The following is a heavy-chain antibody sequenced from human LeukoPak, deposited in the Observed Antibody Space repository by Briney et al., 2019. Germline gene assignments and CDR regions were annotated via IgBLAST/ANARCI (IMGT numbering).Heavy chain of an antibody. Sequence: PSETLSLTRTASGGSIRGYYWSWIRQPPGKGLEWVGYISDSGSTNYNPSLKSRVTISQDTSKNQFSLKLSSVTAADTAVYYCARARMAAFYGMDVWGQGTTVTVSS. V-gene: IGHV4-59*08. CDR1: GGSIRGYY. CDR2: ISDSGST. J-gene: IGHJ6*02. CDR3: ARARMAAFYGMDV. D-gene: IGHD6-13*01.